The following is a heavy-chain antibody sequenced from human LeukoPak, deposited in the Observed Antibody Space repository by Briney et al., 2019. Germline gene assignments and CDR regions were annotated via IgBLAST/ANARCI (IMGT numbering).Heavy chain of an antibody. CDR1: GGSISSNY. CDR2: IYYSGST. D-gene: IGHD2-2*01. J-gene: IGHJ6*02. V-gene: IGHV4-59*08. Sequence: SETLSLTCTVSGGSISSNYWSWIRQPPGKGLEWIGYIYYSGSTNYNPSLKSRVTISVDTSKNQFSLKLSSVTAADTAVYYCARQLGYCSSTSCYRYYYYGMDVWGQGTTVTVSS. CDR3: ARQLGYCSSTSCYRYYYYGMDV.